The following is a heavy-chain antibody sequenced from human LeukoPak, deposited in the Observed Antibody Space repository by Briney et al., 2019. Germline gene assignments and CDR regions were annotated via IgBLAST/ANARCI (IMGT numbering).Heavy chain of an antibody. V-gene: IGHV1-69*06. CDR1: GGTFSSYA. Sequence: GASVKVSCKASGGTFSSYAISWVRQAPGQGLEWVGGIIPIFGTANYAQKFQGRVTITADKSMSTAYMELSSLRSEDTAVYYCARSDIVGATIGAFDIWGQGTMVTVSS. CDR3: ARSDIVGATIGAFDI. J-gene: IGHJ3*02. CDR2: IIPIFGTA. D-gene: IGHD1-26*01.